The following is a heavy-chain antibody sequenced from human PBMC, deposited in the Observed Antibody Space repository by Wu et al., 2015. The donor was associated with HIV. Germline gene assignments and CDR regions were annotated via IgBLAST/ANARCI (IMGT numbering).Heavy chain of an antibody. J-gene: IGHJ4*02. D-gene: IGHD2-2*01. CDR1: GYTFISYG. Sequence: QVQLVQSGAEVKKPGASVRVSCKASGYTFISYGINWVRQAPGQGLERMGWINAYNDNTNYAQKFQDRVTMTTDTSTSTAYMELRSLRSDDTAVYYCARDLCSSTSCFFDYWGQGTLVTVSS. CDR3: ARDLCSSTSCFFDY. CDR2: INAYNDNT. V-gene: IGHV1-18*01.